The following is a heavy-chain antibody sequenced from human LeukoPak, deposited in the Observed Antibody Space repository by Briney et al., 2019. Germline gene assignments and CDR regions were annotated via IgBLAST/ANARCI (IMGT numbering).Heavy chain of an antibody. D-gene: IGHD3-22*01. Sequence: GGSLRLSCAASGFTFSSYGMNWVRQAPGKGLEWVANVKQDGSEKYYVDSVKGRFTISRDNAKNSVHLQMNSLRAEDTAVYYCVGAATAHYYDPHWGQGTLVTVSA. V-gene: IGHV3-7*01. CDR2: VKQDGSEK. CDR3: VGAATAHYYDPH. CDR1: GFTFSSYG. J-gene: IGHJ4*02.